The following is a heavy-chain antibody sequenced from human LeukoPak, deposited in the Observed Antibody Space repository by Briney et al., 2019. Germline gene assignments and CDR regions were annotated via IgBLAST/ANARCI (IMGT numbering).Heavy chain of an antibody. CDR1: GYMFTSHG. V-gene: IGHV1-18*01. J-gene: IGHJ4*02. D-gene: IGHD5-12*01. Sequence: GASVKVSCKSSGYMFTSHGTHWLRQAPGQGLEWMGWISAQNGNTNYVQQFLGRVTMTRDTSASTAYMELRSLKSDDTAVYYCARESNGGYGFDYWGQGTLVTVAS. CDR2: ISAQNGNT. CDR3: ARESNGGYGFDY.